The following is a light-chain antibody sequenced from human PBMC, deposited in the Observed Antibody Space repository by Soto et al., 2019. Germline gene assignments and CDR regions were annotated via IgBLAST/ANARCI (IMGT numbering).Light chain of an antibody. CDR2: EVS. V-gene: IGLV2-18*01. CDR3: SLYTSSSTFV. J-gene: IGLJ1*01. CDR1: SSDVESYDR. Sequence: QSVLTQPASVSGSPGQSVTISCTGTSSDVESYDRVSWYQQPPGTAPKLMLYEVSNRPSGVPDRFSGSKSGNTASLTISGLQAEDEADYYCSLYTSSSTFVFGTGTKVTVL.